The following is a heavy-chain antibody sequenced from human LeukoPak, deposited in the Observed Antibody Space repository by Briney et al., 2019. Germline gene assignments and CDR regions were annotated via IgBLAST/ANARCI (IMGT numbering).Heavy chain of an antibody. Sequence: PGGSLRLSCAASGFTVSSNHMNWVRQAPGQGLEWVSVIYSGGKTFYADSVKGRFTISRDDSKNTLYLLMNSLRAEDTAVYYCARIKREDGDVGNWGQGTLVTVSS. D-gene: IGHD3-10*01. CDR2: IYSGGKT. CDR1: GFTVSSNH. V-gene: IGHV3-53*01. CDR3: ARIKREDGDVGN. J-gene: IGHJ4*02.